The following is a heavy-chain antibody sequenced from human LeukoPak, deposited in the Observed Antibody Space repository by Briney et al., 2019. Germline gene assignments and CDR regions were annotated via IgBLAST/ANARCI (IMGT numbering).Heavy chain of an antibody. CDR2: IYHSGST. Sequence: PAGTLSLTCAVSGGSISCSNWRSRVRQPPGTGLEWNGGIYHSGSTNYNPSLKSRVTISVDKSKNQFSLKLSSVTAADTAVYYCARATLHSYDFWSAQGDWFDPWGQGTLVTVSS. D-gene: IGHD3-3*01. V-gene: IGHV4-4*02. CDR3: ARATLHSYDFWSAQGDWFDP. J-gene: IGHJ5*02. CDR1: GGSISCSNW.